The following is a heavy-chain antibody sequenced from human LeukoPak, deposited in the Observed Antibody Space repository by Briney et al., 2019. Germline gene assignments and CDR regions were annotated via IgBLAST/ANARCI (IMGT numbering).Heavy chain of an antibody. Sequence: GGSLRLSCAASGFTFSSYWMSWVRQAPGKGLEWVANIEQDGSEKYYVDSVKGRFTISRDNAKNSLYLQMNSLRAEDTAVYYCARWGFGELWGFDYWGQGTLVTVSS. CDR1: GFTFSSYW. D-gene: IGHD3-10*01. CDR3: ARWGFGELWGFDY. J-gene: IGHJ4*02. CDR2: IEQDGSEK. V-gene: IGHV3-7*01.